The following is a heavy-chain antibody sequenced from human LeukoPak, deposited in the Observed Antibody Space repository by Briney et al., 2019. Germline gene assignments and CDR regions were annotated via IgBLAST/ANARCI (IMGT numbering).Heavy chain of an antibody. D-gene: IGHD3-22*01. CDR1: GGSFSDYF. V-gene: IGHV4-34*01. J-gene: IGHJ4*02. CDR2: ISHSGST. CDR3: VTYYYGSSAPKRNY. Sequence: SSETLSLTCAVYGGSFSDYFWSWIRQPPGKGLEWIGEISHSGSTTHNPSLRSRVTISGDTSKKQFSLKLSSVTAADTAVYYCVTYYYGSSAPKRNYWGQGILVTVSS.